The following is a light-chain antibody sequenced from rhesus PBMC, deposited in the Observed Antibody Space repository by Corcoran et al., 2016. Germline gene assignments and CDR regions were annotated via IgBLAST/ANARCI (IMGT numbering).Light chain of an antibody. V-gene: IGKV2-73*01. CDR2: GVS. CDR3: MQALQTPYS. J-gene: IGKJ2*01. Sequence: DSVMTQTPPSLPVTPGEPASIACRSSQSLLHSDGRTYLYWYLQKPGQPPRLLIYGVSNRCSGGPDRFRGSGSGTDFTLKIRRVEAEDVGVYYCMQALQTPYSFGQGTKVEIK. CDR1: QSLLHSDGRTY.